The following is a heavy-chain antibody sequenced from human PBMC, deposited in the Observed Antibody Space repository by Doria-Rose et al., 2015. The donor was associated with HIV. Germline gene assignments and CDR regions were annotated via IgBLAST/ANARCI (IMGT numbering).Heavy chain of an antibody. CDR1: GVSLSSPGMD. Sequence: QITLKESGPVLVKPTETLTLTCTVSGVSLSSPGMDVSWIRQPPGKALEWLANIFSDDERSYKTSLKSRLTISRGTSKSQVVLTMTDMDPVDTATYYCARIKSSRWYHKYYFDFWGQGTLVIVSA. V-gene: IGHV2-26*01. CDR3: ARIKSSRWYHKYYFDF. J-gene: IGHJ4*02. CDR2: IFSDDER. D-gene: IGHD6-13*01.